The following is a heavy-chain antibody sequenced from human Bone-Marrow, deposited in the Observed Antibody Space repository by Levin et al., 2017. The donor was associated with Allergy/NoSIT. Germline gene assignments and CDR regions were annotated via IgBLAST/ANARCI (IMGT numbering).Heavy chain of an antibody. CDR3: ARGWAGYSRGY. CDR2: IKQDESEK. V-gene: IGHV3-7*03. Sequence: GGSLRLSCAVSGFTFSSYWMSWVRQAPGKGLEWVANIKQDESEKYYVDSVKGRFTISRDNAKNSLYLQMNSLRAEDTAVYYCARGWAGYSRGYWGQGTLVTVSS. CDR1: GFTFSSYW. J-gene: IGHJ4*02. D-gene: IGHD6-13*01.